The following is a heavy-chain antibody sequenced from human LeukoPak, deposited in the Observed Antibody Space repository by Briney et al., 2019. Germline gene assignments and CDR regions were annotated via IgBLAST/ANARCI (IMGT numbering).Heavy chain of an antibody. V-gene: IGHV3-23*01. D-gene: IGHD4-23*01. CDR1: GFTFSSYA. J-gene: IGHJ3*02. Sequence: PGGSLRLSCAASGFTFSSYAMIWVRQAPGKGLEWVSGISGSGGSTFYADSVKGRFTISRDNSKNTLYLLINSLRADDTAVYYCAKDGTTVVRGLFDKWGPGTMVTVSS. CDR2: ISGSGGST. CDR3: AKDGTTVVRGLFDK.